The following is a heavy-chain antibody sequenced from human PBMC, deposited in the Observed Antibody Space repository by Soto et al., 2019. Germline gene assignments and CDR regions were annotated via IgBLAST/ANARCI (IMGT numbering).Heavy chain of an antibody. CDR2: TLYSGSP. J-gene: IGHJ3*02. CDR3: ARHDYYHRTLDI. V-gene: IGHV4-61*08. D-gene: IGHD3-9*01. CDR1: GGSVGTGAYY. Sequence: SETLSLTCRVSGGSVGTGAYYWSWIRQPPGKGLEWIGYTLYSGSPNYNPSLQSLQSRVTISVDTSRNQFSLRLTSVTAADTALYYCARHDYYHRTLDIWAQGTLVTVSS.